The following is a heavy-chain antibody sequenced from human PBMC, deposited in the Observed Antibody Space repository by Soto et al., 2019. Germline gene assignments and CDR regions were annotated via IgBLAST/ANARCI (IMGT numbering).Heavy chain of an antibody. CDR1: DYTFSSYG. J-gene: IGHJ3*01. V-gene: IGHV1-18*01. CDR2: ISPDTGNT. Sequence: QVQLVQSEAEVKKPGASVKVSCKAADYTFSSYGISWVRQAPGQGLEWMGWISPDTGNTNYAQKLHERVTMTRDTSTTTVYMERRSLTSDDTALYFCAREGTVRTDAFDLWGQGTMVTVSA. CDR3: AREGTVRTDAFDL. D-gene: IGHD2-8*01.